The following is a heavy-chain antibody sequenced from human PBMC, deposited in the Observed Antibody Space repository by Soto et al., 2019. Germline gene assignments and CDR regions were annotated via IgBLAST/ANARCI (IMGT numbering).Heavy chain of an antibody. V-gene: IGHV4-31*03. J-gene: IGHJ5*02. CDR3: ARGLFGGDERIDL. Sequence: LSLTCTVSGGSFSIGSHYWSWIRQHPGKGLEWIGYIYDTGSTYSNPSLKSRATISIDTSKKQFSLNLASVTAADTAVYYCARGLFGGDERIDLWGQGFLVTVSS. D-gene: IGHD2-21*02. CDR1: GGSFSIGSHY. CDR2: IYDTGST.